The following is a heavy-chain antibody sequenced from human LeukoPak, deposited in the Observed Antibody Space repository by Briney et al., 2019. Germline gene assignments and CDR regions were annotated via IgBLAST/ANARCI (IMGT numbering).Heavy chain of an antibody. J-gene: IGHJ4*02. CDR1: GFTVSNNY. CDR3: VRDLGDSPDY. CDR2: IYSGGST. V-gene: IGHV3-66*02. Sequence: PGGSLRLSCAASGFTVSNNYMSWVRQAPGKGLEWVSVIYSGGSTYYADFVKGRFTISKDNSKITLYLQMNSLRAEDTAVYYCVRDLGDSPDYWGQGTLVTVSS. D-gene: IGHD3-22*01.